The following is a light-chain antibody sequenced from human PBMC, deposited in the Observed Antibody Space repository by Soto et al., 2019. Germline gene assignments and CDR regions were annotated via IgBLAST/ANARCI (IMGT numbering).Light chain of an antibody. V-gene: IGKV1-5*03. CDR1: QSVGSW. CDR2: KAS. CDR3: QQYHKFWT. J-gene: IGKJ1*01. Sequence: DIQMTQSPSTLSASVGDRVTITCRASQSVGSWLAWYQQKPGKAPKLLIYKASRLESGVPSRFSGSESGTEFTLTISNLQPDDFATYYCQQYHKFWTFGKGTKVDIK.